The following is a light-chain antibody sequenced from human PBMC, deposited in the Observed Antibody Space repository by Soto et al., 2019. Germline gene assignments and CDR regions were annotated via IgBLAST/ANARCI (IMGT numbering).Light chain of an antibody. J-gene: IGKJ1*01. V-gene: IGKV3-20*01. CDR2: GAS. CDR3: QQYGGSTRT. Sequence: EIVLTQSPGTLSLSPGERATLSCSASQSVTTQLAWYQQKPGQAPRLIIHGASSRATGVPDRITGSGSGTDFTLSISRLEPEDFAVYYCQQYGGSTRTFGQGTKVDI. CDR1: QSVTTQ.